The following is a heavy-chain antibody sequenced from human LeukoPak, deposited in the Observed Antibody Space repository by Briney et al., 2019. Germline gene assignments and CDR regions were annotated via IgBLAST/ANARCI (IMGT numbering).Heavy chain of an antibody. V-gene: IGHV1-69*05. D-gene: IGHD3-22*01. J-gene: IGHJ3*02. CDR1: GGAFRSYP. Sequence: SVTVSCKASGGAFRSYPISWVRQAPGLGLDWMGGIMHFFFTANYVQKIQGRVTITTHKSTSTAYMELSSLRSEDTAVYYCARDYYDSSGYGAFDIWGQGTMVTVSS. CDR2: IMHFFFTA. CDR3: ARDYYDSSGYGAFDI.